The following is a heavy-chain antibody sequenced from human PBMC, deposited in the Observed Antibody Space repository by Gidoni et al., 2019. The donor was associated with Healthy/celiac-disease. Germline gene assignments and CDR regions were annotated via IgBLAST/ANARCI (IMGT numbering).Heavy chain of an antibody. CDR2: IYYSGST. V-gene: IGHV4-30-4*01. CDR1: GGSISSGDSY. Sequence: QVHLQEAGPVPVKPSQTPSLTCTVSGGSISSGDSYRSWIRLPPGKGLEWIGYIYYSGSTYYNPSLKSRVTISVDTSKNQFSLKLGSVTAADTAVYYCAREWGAIDYWGQGTLVTVSS. D-gene: IGHD3-16*01. J-gene: IGHJ4*02. CDR3: AREWGAIDY.